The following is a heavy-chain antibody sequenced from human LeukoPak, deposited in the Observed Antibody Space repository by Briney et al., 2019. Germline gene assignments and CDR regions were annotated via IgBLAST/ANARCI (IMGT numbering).Heavy chain of an antibody. CDR2: INHSGST. CDR1: GGSFSGYY. V-gene: IGHV4-34*01. Sequence: SETLSLTCAVYGGSFSGYYWSWIRQPPGKGLEWIGEINHSGSTNYNPSLKSRVTISVDTSKNQFSLKLSSVTAADTAVYYCARRRSGLLWFGGWGQGTLVTVSS. D-gene: IGHD3-10*01. CDR3: ARRRSGLLWFGG. J-gene: IGHJ4*02.